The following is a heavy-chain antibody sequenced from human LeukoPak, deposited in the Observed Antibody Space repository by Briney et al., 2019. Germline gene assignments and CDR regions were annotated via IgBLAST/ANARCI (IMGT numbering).Heavy chain of an antibody. Sequence: PSETLSLTCTVSGGSIRSSYYYWGWIRQPPGKGLEWIGSIYDSGSTYYNPSLKSRVTISVDTSKNQFSLKLSSVTAADTAVYYCARGSTYIVLMVYATQSNWFDPGGQGTLVTVSS. J-gene: IGHJ5*02. V-gene: IGHV4-39*01. D-gene: IGHD2-8*01. CDR1: GGSIRSSYYY. CDR3: ARGSTYIVLMVYATQSNWFDP. CDR2: IYDSGST.